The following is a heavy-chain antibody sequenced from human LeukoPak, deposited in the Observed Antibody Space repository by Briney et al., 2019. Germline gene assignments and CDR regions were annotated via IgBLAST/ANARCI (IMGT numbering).Heavy chain of an antibody. V-gene: IGHV4-39*07. D-gene: IGHD3-22*01. CDR2: INHSGST. CDR1: GGSISSSSYY. CDR3: ARRGGGYYDR. Sequence: SETLSLTCTVSGGSISSSSYYWGWIRQPPGKGLEWIGEINHSGSTNYNPSLKSRVTISVDTSKNQFSLKLSSVTTADTAVYYCARRGGGYYDRWGQGTLVTVSS. J-gene: IGHJ4*02.